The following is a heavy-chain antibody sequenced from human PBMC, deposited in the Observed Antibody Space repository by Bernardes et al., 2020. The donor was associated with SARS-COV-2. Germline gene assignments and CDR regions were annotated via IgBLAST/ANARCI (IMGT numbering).Heavy chain of an antibody. V-gene: IGHV3-33*01. Sequence: GGSLRLSCAASGFIFSTYGMHWVRKAPGKGLEWVAVISYDGSNKYYADSVKGRFTISRDNSKNTLYLQMNSLRAEDTAVYYCARGRFGEPIDNWGQGTLVTVSS. J-gene: IGHJ4*02. CDR3: ARGRFGEPIDN. CDR2: ISYDGSNK. D-gene: IGHD2-21*01. CDR1: GFIFSTYG.